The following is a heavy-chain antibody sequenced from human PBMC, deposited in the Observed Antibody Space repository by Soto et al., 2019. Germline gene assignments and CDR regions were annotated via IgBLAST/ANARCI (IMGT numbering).Heavy chain of an antibody. Sequence: GGSLRLSCAASGFTFSSYWMSWVRQAPGKGLEWVANIKQDGSEKYYVDSVKGRFTISRDNAKNSLYLQMNSLRAEDTAVYYCARDFGYPEEGDAFDIWGQGTMVTVSS. J-gene: IGHJ3*02. V-gene: IGHV3-7*05. CDR3: ARDFGYPEEGDAFDI. CDR2: IKQDGSEK. D-gene: IGHD3-10*01. CDR1: GFTFSSYW.